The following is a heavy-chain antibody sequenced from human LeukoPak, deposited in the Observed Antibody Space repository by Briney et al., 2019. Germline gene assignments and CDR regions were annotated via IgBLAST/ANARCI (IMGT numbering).Heavy chain of an antibody. J-gene: IGHJ3*02. CDR1: GYTFTGHY. CDR3: ARCSTPHWIFDTFDI. Sequence: ASVKVSCKASGYTFTGHYMHWVRQAPGQGPEWMGWINPNSGGTNYAQKFQGRVTMTRDTSISTAYMELSGLRSDDTAVYYCARCSTPHWIFDTFDIWGQGTMVTVSS. V-gene: IGHV1-2*02. CDR2: INPNSGGT. D-gene: IGHD1-1*01.